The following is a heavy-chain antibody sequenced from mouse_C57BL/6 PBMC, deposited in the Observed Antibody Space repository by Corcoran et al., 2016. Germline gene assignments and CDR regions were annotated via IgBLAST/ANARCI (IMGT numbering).Heavy chain of an antibody. CDR2: IYPGSGNT. Sequence: QVQLQQSGPELVKPGASVKISCKASGYSFTSYYIHWVKQRPGQGLEWIGWIYPGSGNTKYNEKFKGKAKLTADTSYSTAYMHLSSLTSEDSAVYYGARGDDSPCDYWGQGTTLTVSS. D-gene: IGHD2-4*01. CDR1: GYSFTSYY. CDR3: ARGDDSPCDY. J-gene: IGHJ2*01. V-gene: IGHV1-66*01.